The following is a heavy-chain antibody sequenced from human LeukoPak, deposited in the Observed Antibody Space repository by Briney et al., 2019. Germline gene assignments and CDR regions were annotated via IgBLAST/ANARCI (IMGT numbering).Heavy chain of an antibody. Sequence: SETLSLTCAVYGGSFSDYYWSWIRQPPGKGLEWIAEINHSGSSKYNPSLKSRLTISVDTSKNQFSLKLSSVTAEDTAVYYCARSGIAARLGYYYYYMDVWGKGTTVTVSS. CDR3: ARSGIAARLGYYYYYMDV. J-gene: IGHJ6*03. V-gene: IGHV4-34*01. CDR1: GGSFSDYY. D-gene: IGHD6-6*01. CDR2: INHSGSS.